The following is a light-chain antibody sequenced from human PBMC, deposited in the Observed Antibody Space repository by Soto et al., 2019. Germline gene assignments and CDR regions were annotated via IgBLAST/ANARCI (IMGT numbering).Light chain of an antibody. CDR2: DAS. CDR1: QSVSKN. V-gene: IGKV3-15*01. J-gene: IGKJ1*01. CDR3: QQYNYWPTWT. Sequence: EIVVTQSPATLTVSPGERVTLCCRTGQSVSKNLAWYQQKPGQAPRLLIYDASTVATGIPGRFSGSGSGTEFTLTISSMQSEDFAIYYCQQYNYWPTWTFGQGTKVDIK.